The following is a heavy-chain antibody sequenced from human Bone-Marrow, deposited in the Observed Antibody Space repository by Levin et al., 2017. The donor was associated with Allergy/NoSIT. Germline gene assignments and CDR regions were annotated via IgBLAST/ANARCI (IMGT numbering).Heavy chain of an antibody. CDR1: GYTFTGHY. Sequence: GESLKISCKASGYTFTGHYIHWVRQAPGQGLEWMGWINPNGGGPNYAQKFQDRVTMTRDTSISTAYMELTRLRSDDTAVFYCARVRSYDTSGYYGFDYWGRGTLVTVSS. D-gene: IGHD3-22*01. J-gene: IGHJ4*02. CDR3: ARVRSYDTSGYYGFDY. CDR2: INPNGGGP. V-gene: IGHV1-2*02.